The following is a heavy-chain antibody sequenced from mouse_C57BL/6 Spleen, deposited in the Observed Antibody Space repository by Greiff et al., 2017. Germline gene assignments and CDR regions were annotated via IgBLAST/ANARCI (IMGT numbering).Heavy chain of an antibody. CDR1: GYAFSSSW. J-gene: IGHJ1*03. V-gene: IGHV1-64*01. Sequence: HVQLQPSGPELVKPGASVKISCKASGYAFSSSWMNWVKQRPGQGLEWIGMIHPNSGSTNYNAKFKSKATLTADKSSSTAYMQLSSLPSEDSAVYYCASNGDFDVWGTGTTVTVSS. CDR2: IHPNSGST. CDR3: ASNGDFDV.